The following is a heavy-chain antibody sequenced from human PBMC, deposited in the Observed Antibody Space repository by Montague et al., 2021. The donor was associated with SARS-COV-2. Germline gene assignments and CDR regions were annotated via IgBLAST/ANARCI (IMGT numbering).Heavy chain of an antibody. Sequence: SETLSLTCTVSGGSDSSDSWNWIRQPPRKGLDWIGYSNNSGSTNYNSTLKSRGTTPLDTSKNQFSLKLDPVTAADTAVYYCARGSYGPDVFDIWGQGTMVTVSS. CDR3: ARGSYGPDVFDI. V-gene: IGHV4-59*02. CDR2: SNNSGST. D-gene: IGHD5-18*01. CDR1: GGSDSSDS. J-gene: IGHJ3*02.